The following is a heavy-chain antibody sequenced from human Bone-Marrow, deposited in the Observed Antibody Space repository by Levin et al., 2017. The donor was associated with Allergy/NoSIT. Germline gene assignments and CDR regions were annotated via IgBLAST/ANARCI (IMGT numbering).Heavy chain of an antibody. Sequence: VASVKVSCKASGGTFSRSAISWVRQAPGQGLEWMGGTIPIFGPTHYAHEFQDRLTIIADDSTTTAYMELSSLRSEDTAMYFCARGYSAFDGSSDSWGQGTLVTVSS. CDR1: GGTFSRSA. CDR3: ARGYSAFDGSSDS. V-gene: IGHV1-69*13. J-gene: IGHJ4*02. CDR2: TIPIFGPT. D-gene: IGHD5-12*01.